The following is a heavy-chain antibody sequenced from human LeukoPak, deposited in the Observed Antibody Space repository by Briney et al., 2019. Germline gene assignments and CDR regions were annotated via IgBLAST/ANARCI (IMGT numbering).Heavy chain of an antibody. V-gene: IGHV3-15*07. Sequence: PGGSLRLSCAASGFTFSSYSMNWVRQAPGKGLEWVSRIKSKTDGGTTDYAAPVKGRFTISRDDSKNTQYLQMNSLKTEDTAVYYCSATYYYDSSEGYWGQGTLVTVSS. CDR2: IKSKTDGGTT. J-gene: IGHJ4*02. CDR3: SATYYYDSSEGY. D-gene: IGHD3-22*01. CDR1: GFTFSSYS.